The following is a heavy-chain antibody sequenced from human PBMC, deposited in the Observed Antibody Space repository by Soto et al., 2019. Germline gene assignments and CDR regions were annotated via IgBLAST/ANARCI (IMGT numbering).Heavy chain of an antibody. CDR3: ARLTLDGTRYFDY. D-gene: IGHD1-1*01. Sequence: QLQLLESGPGLVKSSETLSLTCTVSGGSIRSALYYWGWIRQPPGQGLEWIGNIYYHGDTYYNPFLXXRXPISVDTSRNQISLRLSYVTAGDTAVYYCARLTLDGTRYFDYWGQGAVVTVSS. CDR2: IYYHGDT. CDR1: GGSIRSALYY. V-gene: IGHV4-39*01. J-gene: IGHJ4*02.